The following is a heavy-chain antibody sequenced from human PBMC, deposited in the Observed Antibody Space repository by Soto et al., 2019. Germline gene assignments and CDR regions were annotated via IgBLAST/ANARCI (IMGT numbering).Heavy chain of an antibody. CDR2: FYDERDE. D-gene: IGHD4-17*01. J-gene: IGHJ4*02. CDR1: GFTFSSYA. Sequence: QVQLVESGGGVVQPGTSLRLCCAGSGFTFSSYAFPWVRQAPGKGLEWVAFFYDERDEYYADSVKGRFTVSRDNSNSTLYLQMNGLRAEDTALYFCARTNFGGNPALNYWGQGILVTVSS. CDR3: ARTNFGGNPALNY. V-gene: IGHV3-30*04.